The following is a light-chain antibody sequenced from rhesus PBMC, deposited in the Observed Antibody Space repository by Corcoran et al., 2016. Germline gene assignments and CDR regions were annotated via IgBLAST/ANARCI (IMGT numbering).Light chain of an antibody. CDR2: QGS. V-gene: IGKV2-64*01. CDR3: GQGAHLPPT. CDR1: HSLVHSNGNTY. J-gene: IGKJ4*01. Sequence: DVVMTQSPLSLPITPGQPASISCRSRHSLVHSNGNTYLSWYQQNQGQPPRLLIYQGSNRYSGVPDRFSGSGGGIDVTLKMSRGEAEDVGFYYCGQGAHLPPTFGGGTKVEIK.